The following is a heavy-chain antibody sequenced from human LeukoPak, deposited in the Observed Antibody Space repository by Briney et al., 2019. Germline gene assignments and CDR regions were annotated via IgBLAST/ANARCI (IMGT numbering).Heavy chain of an antibody. J-gene: IGHJ4*02. V-gene: IGHV4-31*03. CDR3: AINADMYYYVDN. CDR1: SGSISSSGYY. Sequence: SQTLSLTCTVSSGSISSSGYYCSWIRQHPGKGLEWFGCIYYSGSTYYNPSLKSRVTISVDTSKNQFSLSLSSVTAADTAVYYCAINADMYYYVDNWGQGTLVTVSS. CDR2: IYYSGST. D-gene: IGHD3-10*01.